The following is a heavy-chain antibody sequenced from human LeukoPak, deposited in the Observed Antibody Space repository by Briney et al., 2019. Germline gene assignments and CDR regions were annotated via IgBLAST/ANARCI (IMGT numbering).Heavy chain of an antibody. CDR1: GGSISSYY. V-gene: IGHV4-59*01. CDR3: ARAQEGYYYDSSGRRGAFDI. D-gene: IGHD3-22*01. Sequence: SETLSLTCTVSGGSISSYYWSWIRQPPGKGLEWIGYIYYSGSTNYNPSLKSRVTISVDTSKNQFSLKLSSVTAADTAVYYCARAQEGYYYDSSGRRGAFDIWGQGTMVTVSS. CDR2: IYYSGST. J-gene: IGHJ3*02.